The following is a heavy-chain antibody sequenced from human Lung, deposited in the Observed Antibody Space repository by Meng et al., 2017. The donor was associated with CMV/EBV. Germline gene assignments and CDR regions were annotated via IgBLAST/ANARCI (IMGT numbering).Heavy chain of an antibody. Sequence: ASXXVSXKASGYTFTSYDINWVRQATGQGLEWMGWMNPNSGNTGYAQNFQGRVTMTRNTSISTVYMELSGLRSEDTAVYYCARRRGGSSWGDFDYWGQGTXVTVSS. J-gene: IGHJ4*02. D-gene: IGHD6-6*01. CDR2: MNPNSGNT. CDR1: GYTFTSYD. CDR3: ARRRGGSSWGDFDY. V-gene: IGHV1-8*01.